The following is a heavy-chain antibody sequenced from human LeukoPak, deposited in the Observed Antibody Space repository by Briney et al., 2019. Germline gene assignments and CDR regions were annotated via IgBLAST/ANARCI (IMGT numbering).Heavy chain of an antibody. CDR3: ARILYDSSGYDAFDI. CDR1: GFSLSTSGMC. J-gene: IGHJ3*02. D-gene: IGHD3-22*01. Sequence: SGPALVKPTQTLTLTCTFSGFSLSTSGMCVSWIRQPPGKALEWLARIDWDDDKYYSTSLKTRLTISKDTSKNQVVLTMTNMDPADTATYYRARILYDSSGYDAFDIWGQGTMVTVSS. V-gene: IGHV2-70*11. CDR2: IDWDDDK.